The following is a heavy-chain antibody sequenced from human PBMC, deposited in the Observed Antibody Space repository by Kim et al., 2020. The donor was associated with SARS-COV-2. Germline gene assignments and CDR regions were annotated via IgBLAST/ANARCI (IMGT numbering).Heavy chain of an antibody. D-gene: IGHD1-7*01. CDR3: ARDQGVDWNYGYNYHYYGLDV. CDR2: INPKSGGT. J-gene: IGHJ6*02. V-gene: IGHV1-2*02. Sequence: ASVKVSCKASGYSFTGYYIHWVRQAPGQGLEWMGWINPKSGGTTYALKFQGRVTMTRDTSVSTAYMDLTSLRSDDTAVYYCARDQGVDWNYGYNYHYYGLDVWGQGTAVTVSS. CDR1: GYSFTGYY.